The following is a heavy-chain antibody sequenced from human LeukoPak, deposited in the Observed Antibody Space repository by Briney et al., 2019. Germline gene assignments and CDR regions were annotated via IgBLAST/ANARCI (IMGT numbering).Heavy chain of an antibody. CDR2: INHSGST. Sequence: KPSETLSLTCAVYGGSFSGYYWSWIRQPPGKGLEWIGEINHSGSTNYNPPLKSRVTISVDTSKNQFSLKLSSVTAADTAVYYCARHRVTMVRSPNDYWGQGTLVTVSS. D-gene: IGHD3-10*01. CDR3: ARHRVTMVRSPNDY. CDR1: GGSFSGYY. V-gene: IGHV4-34*01. J-gene: IGHJ4*02.